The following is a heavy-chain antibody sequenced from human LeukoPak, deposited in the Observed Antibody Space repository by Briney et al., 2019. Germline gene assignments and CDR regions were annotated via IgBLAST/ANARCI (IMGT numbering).Heavy chain of an antibody. CDR3: ARDDRYYYDSSGYYFG. V-gene: IGHV1-69*04. CDR2: IIPILGIA. D-gene: IGHD3-22*01. CDR1: GGTFSSYT. J-gene: IGHJ4*02. Sequence: SSAKVSCKASGGTFSSYTISWVRQAPGQGLEWMGRIIPILGIANYAQKFQGRVTITADKSTSTAYMELSSLRSEDTAVYYCARDDRYYYDSSGYYFGWGQGTLVTVSS.